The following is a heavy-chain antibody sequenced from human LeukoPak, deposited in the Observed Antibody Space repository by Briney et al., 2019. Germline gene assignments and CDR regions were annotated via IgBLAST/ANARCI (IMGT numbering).Heavy chain of an antibody. CDR2: ITNDGSST. J-gene: IGHJ4*02. D-gene: IGHD4-23*01. V-gene: IGHV3-74*01. CDR3: ARRGDGGRSFDY. Sequence: GGSLRLSCAASGLTFSSHWMHWVRQAPGKGLVWVSRITNDGSSTTYADSVKGRFTISRDNSKNTLYLQVNSLRAEDTAVYYCARRGDGGRSFDYWGQGTLVTVSS. CDR1: GLTFSSHW.